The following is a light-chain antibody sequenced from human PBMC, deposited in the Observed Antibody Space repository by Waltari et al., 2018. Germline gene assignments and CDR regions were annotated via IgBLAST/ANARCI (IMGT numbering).Light chain of an antibody. CDR1: SSDVASYNL. CDR3: CSYAGSSTHVV. J-gene: IGLJ2*01. CDR2: EGS. V-gene: IGLV2-23*01. Sequence: SALTQPASVSGSPGPSITISCTGTSSDVASYNLVSWYQQHPGKAPKLMIYEGSKRPSGVSNRFAGSKSGNTASLTISGLQAEDEADYYCCSYAGSSTHVVFGGGTKLTVL.